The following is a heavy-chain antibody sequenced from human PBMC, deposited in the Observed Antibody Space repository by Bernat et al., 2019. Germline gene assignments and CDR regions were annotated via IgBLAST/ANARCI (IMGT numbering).Heavy chain of an antibody. D-gene: IGHD5-18*01. V-gene: IGHV3-53*02. Sequence: EVQLVETGGGLIQPGGSLRLSCAASGFTVSSNYMSWVRQAPGKGLEWVSVIYSGGSTYYADSVQGRFTNSRDNSKNTLYLQMNSLRAEDTAVYYCARDGRRWDSYGSWYFDLWGRGTLVTVSS. CDR3: ARDGRRWDSYGSWYFDL. CDR2: IYSGGST. J-gene: IGHJ2*01. CDR1: GFTVSSNY.